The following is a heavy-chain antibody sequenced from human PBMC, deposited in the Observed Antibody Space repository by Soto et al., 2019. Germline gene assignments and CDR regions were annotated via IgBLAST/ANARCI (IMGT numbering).Heavy chain of an antibody. J-gene: IGHJ4*02. CDR2: IIPIFGTA. V-gene: IGHV1-69*13. D-gene: IGHD5-18*01. CDR1: GGTFSSYA. CDR3: SKEGRYSYGYEYYFDY. Sequence: SVKVSCKASGGTFSSYAISWVRQAPVQGLEWMGGIIPIFGTANYAQKFQGRVTITADESTSTAYMELSSLRSEDTAVYYCSKEGRYSYGYEYYFDYWGQGTLVTVSS.